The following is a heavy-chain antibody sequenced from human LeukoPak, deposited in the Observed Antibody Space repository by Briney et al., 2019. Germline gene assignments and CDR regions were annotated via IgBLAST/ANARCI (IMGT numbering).Heavy chain of an antibody. V-gene: IGHV3-33*01. CDR1: GFTFSNYG. J-gene: IGHJ4*02. CDR2: IWYDGSDK. Sequence: GRSLRLSCAASGFTFSNYGMHWVRQAPGKGLEWVAVIWYDGSDKYYADSVKGRFTISRDNSKNTLYLQMNGLRAEDTAVYYCARDANGYYFDYWGQGTLVTVSS. CDR3: ARDANGYYFDY. D-gene: IGHD1-1*01.